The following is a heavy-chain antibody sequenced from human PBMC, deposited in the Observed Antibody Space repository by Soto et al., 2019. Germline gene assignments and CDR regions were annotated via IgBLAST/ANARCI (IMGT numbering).Heavy chain of an antibody. CDR2: IDYSGTT. V-gene: IGHV4-39*01. D-gene: IGHD6-13*01. J-gene: IGHJ5*01. Sequence: SETLSLTCTVSGGSISSSSYHWGWIRQPPGKGLEWIGSIDYSGTTFYNASLNSRVTISADTSKNQFSLKLSSVTAADTALYYCARRTNTAGGWFDSRGQGALVPASS. CDR1: GGSISSSSYH. CDR3: ARRTNTAGGWFDS.